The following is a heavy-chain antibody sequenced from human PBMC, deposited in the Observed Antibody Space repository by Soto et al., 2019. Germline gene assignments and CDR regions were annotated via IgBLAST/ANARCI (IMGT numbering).Heavy chain of an antibody. V-gene: IGHV3-30*18. D-gene: IGHD6-19*01. CDR1: GFTFSSYG. CDR2: ISYDGSNK. J-gene: IGHJ4*02. Sequence: PGGSLRLSCAASGFTFSSYGMHWVRQAPGKGLEWVAVISYDGSNKYYADSVKGRFTIPRDNSKNTLYLQMNSLRAEDTAVYYCAKDSYSSGSIDYWGQGTLVTVSS. CDR3: AKDSYSSGSIDY.